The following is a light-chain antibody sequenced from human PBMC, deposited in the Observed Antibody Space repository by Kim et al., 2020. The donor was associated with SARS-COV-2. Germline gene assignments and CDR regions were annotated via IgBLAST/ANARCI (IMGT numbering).Light chain of an antibody. CDR2: AAS. J-gene: IGKJ4*01. V-gene: IGKV1-9*01. CDR3: QQLISYPLT. CDR1: QDTSNF. Sequence: DIQLTQSPSFLPASVGHRVTITCRASQDTSNFLAWYQQRPGKAPKLLIYAASTLQSGVPSRFSGSGSGTVFALTISSLRPEDFATYYCQQLISYPLTFGGGTKVDIK.